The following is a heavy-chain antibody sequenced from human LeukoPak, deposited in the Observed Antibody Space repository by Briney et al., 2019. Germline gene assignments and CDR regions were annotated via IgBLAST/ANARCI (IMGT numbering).Heavy chain of an antibody. CDR3: ARGDRDYDFWSAYLPAALDY. V-gene: IGHV1-18*01. J-gene: IGHJ4*02. CDR1: GYTFTSYG. D-gene: IGHD3-3*01. Sequence: ASVKVCCKASGYTFTSYGISWVRQAPGQGLEWMGWISAYNGNTNYAQKLQGRVTMTTDTSTSTAYMELRSLRSDYTAVYCCARGDRDYDFWSAYLPAALDYWGQGTLVTVSS. CDR2: ISAYNGNT.